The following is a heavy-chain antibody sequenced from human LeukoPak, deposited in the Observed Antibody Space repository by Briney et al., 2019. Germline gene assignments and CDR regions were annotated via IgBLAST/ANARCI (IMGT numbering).Heavy chain of an antibody. CDR1: GGSLSSYY. CDR2: IYYTGST. CDR3: ARLKVGGGGYYFHDF. D-gene: IGHD1-26*01. J-gene: IGHJ4*02. V-gene: IGHV4-59*08. Sequence: PSETLSLTCTVSGGSLSSYYWSWIRQPPGKGLEWIGYIYYTGSTNYNPSLKSRVTISLDTSKNQFSLRLSSVTAADTVVYYCARLKVGGGGYYFHDFWGQGTLVTVSS.